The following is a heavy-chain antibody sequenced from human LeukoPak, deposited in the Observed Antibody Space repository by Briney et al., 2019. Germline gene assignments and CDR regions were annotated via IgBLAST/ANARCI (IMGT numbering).Heavy chain of an antibody. D-gene: IGHD6-19*01. CDR1: GFTFSSYW. Sequence: GGSLRLSCAASGFTFSSYWMSWVRQAPGKGLEWVADIKQDGSEKYYVDSVKGRFTISRDNAKNSLYLQMNSLRAEDTAVYYCARVSTSGWYQYYYYYYMDVWGKGTTVPVSS. CDR2: IKQDGSEK. V-gene: IGHV3-7*01. CDR3: ARVSTSGWYQYYYYYYMDV. J-gene: IGHJ6*03.